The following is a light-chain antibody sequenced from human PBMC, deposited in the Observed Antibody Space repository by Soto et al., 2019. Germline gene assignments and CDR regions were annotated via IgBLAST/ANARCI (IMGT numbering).Light chain of an antibody. J-gene: IGKJ2*01. Sequence: DFVMTQSPLSLPVTPGEPASISWRSTQSLLHGNGFNCFDCLLQKPGQSSQLRIYLGSNRSSGVPDRFSGSGSGTDFTVKINRVEAEDDGVYYCIQALQTPHTFGQGTKLEIK. CDR2: LGS. CDR1: QSLLHGNGFNC. CDR3: IQALQTPHT. V-gene: IGKV2-28*01.